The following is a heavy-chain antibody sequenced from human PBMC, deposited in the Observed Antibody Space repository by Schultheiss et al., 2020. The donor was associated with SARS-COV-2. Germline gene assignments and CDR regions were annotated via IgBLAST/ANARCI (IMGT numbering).Heavy chain of an antibody. Sequence: ETLSLTCAVYGGSFSGYYWSWIRQPPGKALEWLAHILASGQKSYRTSLKSRLTITKDTSKNQVVLTMTNMDPVDTATYYCAHWPYYYGMDVWGQGTTVTVSS. J-gene: IGHJ6*02. V-gene: IGHV2-26*01. CDR1: GGSFSGYYW. CDR3: AHWPYYYGMDV. CDR2: ILASGQK.